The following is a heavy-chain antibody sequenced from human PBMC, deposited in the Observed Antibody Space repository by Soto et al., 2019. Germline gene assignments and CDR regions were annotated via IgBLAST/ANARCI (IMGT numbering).Heavy chain of an antibody. Sequence: LVQSGGGLVPPGESLTVSCAPSQFSFSNYWLIWVRQAPGKALEWGANIKKDESETDYVDSVRGRFTIFRDNAKNLLYLQMRRLRVEDTAVYYCARSHTGDSAFRDFDIWGQGTVVTV. CDR2: IKKDESET. CDR3: ARSHTGDSAFRDFDI. CDR1: QFSFSNYW. V-gene: IGHV3-7*03. J-gene: IGHJ3*02. D-gene: IGHD2-21*02.